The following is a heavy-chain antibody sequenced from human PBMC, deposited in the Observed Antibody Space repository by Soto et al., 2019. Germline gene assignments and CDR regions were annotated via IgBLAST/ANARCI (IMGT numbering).Heavy chain of an antibody. CDR3: ARYRFSGSRWSKFDY. D-gene: IGHD6-13*01. J-gene: IGHJ4*02. V-gene: IGHV4-31*03. CDR2: IYHTGST. CDR1: GVTVSSDAYY. Sequence: SETLSLTCTVSGVTVSSDAYYWSRIRQRPGRGLEWIGNIYHTGSTYYSPSLKSRVVISLDTSRNQFSLRLTSVTAADTAVYFCARYRFSGSRWSKFDYWGQGTLVTVSS.